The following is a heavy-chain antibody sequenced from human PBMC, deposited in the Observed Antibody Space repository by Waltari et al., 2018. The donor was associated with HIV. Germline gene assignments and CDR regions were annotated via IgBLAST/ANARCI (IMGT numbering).Heavy chain of an antibody. J-gene: IGHJ4*02. V-gene: IGHV3-30*02. CDR3: VKDNPVLAY. D-gene: IGHD2-2*01. Sequence: QVQLVESGGGVVQPGGSWKLPFEASGFSFTTPGMHWVRQAPGKGLEWVAFIRSDESNKFYSDSVQGRFTISRDTSRSTLYLQMNSLRSEDTAIYYCVKDNPVLAYWGQGTLVTVSS. CDR1: GFSFTTPG. CDR2: IRSDESNK.